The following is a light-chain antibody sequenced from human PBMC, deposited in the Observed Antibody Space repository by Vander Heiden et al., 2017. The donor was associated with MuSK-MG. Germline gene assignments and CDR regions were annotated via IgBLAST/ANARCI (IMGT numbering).Light chain of an antibody. Sequence: IYLGSKRASGVPDRFSSSGSGTDFTLKISRVEAEDVGIYYCKQYVLIFTFGGGTKVEIK. V-gene: IGKV2-28*01. CDR3: KQYVLIFT. CDR2: LGS. J-gene: IGKJ4*01.